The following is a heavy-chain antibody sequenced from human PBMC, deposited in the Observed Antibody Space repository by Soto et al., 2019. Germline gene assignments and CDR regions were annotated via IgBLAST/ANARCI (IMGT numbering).Heavy chain of an antibody. J-gene: IGHJ6*02. V-gene: IGHV1-2*02. CDR2: INPNSGGT. D-gene: IGHD2-2*02. CDR3: ARRYCSSTSCYNDYYYYGMDV. Sequence: QVQLVQSGAEVKKPGASVKVSCKASGYTFTGYYMHWVRQAPGQGLEWMGWINPNSGGTNYAQKFQGRVTMTRDTSISTAYMELSRLRSDETAVYYCARRYCSSTSCYNDYYYYGMDVWGQGTTVTVSS. CDR1: GYTFTGYY.